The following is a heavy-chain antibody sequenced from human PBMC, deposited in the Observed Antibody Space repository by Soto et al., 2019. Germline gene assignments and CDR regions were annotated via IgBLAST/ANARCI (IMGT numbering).Heavy chain of an antibody. V-gene: IGHV4-34*01. D-gene: IGHD2-2*01. CDR3: ARGRGYCSSTSCFYYFDY. CDR1: GGSFSGYY. Sequence: SETLSLTCAVYGGSFSGYYWSWIRQPPGKGLEWIGEINHSGSTNYNPSLKSRVTISVDTSKNQFSLKLSSVTAADTAVYYCARGRGYCSSTSCFYYFDYWGQGTLVTVSS. CDR2: INHSGST. J-gene: IGHJ4*02.